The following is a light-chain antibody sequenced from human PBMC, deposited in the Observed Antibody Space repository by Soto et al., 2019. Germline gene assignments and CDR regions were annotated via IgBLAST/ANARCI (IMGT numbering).Light chain of an antibody. CDR1: SSDVGGYNY. V-gene: IGLV2-11*01. CDR2: DVS. J-gene: IGLJ1*01. Sequence: QSVLTQPRSVSGSPGQSVTISCTGTSSDVGGYNYVSWYQQHPGKAPKLMIYDVSKRPSGVPDRFSGSKSGNTASLTISGLQAEDEADYYCCSYAGSHGYVFGTGTKVTVL. CDR3: CSYAGSHGYV.